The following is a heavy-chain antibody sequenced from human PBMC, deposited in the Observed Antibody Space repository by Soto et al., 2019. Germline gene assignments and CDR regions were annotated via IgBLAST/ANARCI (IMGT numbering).Heavy chain of an antibody. V-gene: IGHV3-30*03. CDR1: GFTFSNNG. Sequence: QVQLVESGGGAVQPGRSLRLSCAASGFTFSNNGIHWVRQAPGKGLEWVAVISSDGINKYYADSVKGRSTISRHNSKNTLFLQMTSLRVEDTAVYYCAMDLYGGSSRFDYWGQGTLVTVSS. CDR2: ISSDGINK. D-gene: IGHD2-15*01. CDR3: AMDLYGGSSRFDY. J-gene: IGHJ4*02.